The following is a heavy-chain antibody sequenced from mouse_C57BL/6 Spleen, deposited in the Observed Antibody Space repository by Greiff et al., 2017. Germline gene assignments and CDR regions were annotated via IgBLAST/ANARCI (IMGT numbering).Heavy chain of an antibody. V-gene: IGHV1-64*01. J-gene: IGHJ3*01. Sequence: VQLQQPGAELVKPGASVKLSCKASGYTFTSYWMHWVKQRPGQGLEWIGMIHPNSGSTNYNEKFKSKATLTVDKSSSPAYMQRSSLTSEDSAVYYCARGGYGSSYGFAYWGQGTLVTVSA. D-gene: IGHD1-1*01. CDR2: IHPNSGST. CDR1: GYTFTSYW. CDR3: ARGGYGSSYGFAY.